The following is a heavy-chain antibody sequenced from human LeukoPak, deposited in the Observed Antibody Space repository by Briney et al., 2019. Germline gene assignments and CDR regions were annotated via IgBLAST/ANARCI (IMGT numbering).Heavy chain of an antibody. CDR3: ARGLRDWNDGRDYFDY. CDR2: IWYDGSNK. Sequence: GGSLRLSCAASGFTFSSYGMHWVRQAPGKGLEWVAVIWYDGSNKYYADSVKGRFTISRDNSKNTLYLQVNSLRAEDTAVYYCARGLRDWNDGRDYFDYWGQGTLVTVSS. V-gene: IGHV3-33*01. D-gene: IGHD1-1*01. J-gene: IGHJ4*02. CDR1: GFTFSSYG.